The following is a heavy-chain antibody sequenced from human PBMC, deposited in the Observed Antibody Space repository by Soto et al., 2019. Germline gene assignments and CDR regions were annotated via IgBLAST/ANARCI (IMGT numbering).Heavy chain of an antibody. CDR3: TTDAQWGI. V-gene: IGHV3-15*07. J-gene: IGHJ3*02. CDR1: GLTFSNAW. Sequence: GGSLRLSCAASGLTFSNAWMNWVRQAPGKGLEWVGRIKSKNDGGATEYSAPVKGRFTMSRDDSKDTLYLQMDSLKIEDTAVYYCTTDAQWGIWGQGTMVTVSS. CDR2: IKSKNDGGAT. D-gene: IGHD1-26*01.